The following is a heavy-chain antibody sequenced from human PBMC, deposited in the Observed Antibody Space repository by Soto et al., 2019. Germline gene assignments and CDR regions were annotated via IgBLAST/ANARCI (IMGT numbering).Heavy chain of an antibody. CDR1: GYTFTGYY. Sequence: QVQLVQSGAEVKKPGASVKVSCKASGYTFTGYYMHWVRQAPGQGLEWMGWINPNSGGTNYAQKFQGWVTMTRDTSISTAYMELSRLRSDDTAVYYCARDLSSSWYNDPSNWFDPWGQGTLVTVSS. CDR3: ARDLSSSWYNDPSNWFDP. J-gene: IGHJ5*02. D-gene: IGHD6-13*01. CDR2: INPNSGGT. V-gene: IGHV1-2*04.